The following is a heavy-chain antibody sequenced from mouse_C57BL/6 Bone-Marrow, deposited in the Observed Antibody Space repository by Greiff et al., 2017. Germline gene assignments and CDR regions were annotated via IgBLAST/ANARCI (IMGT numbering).Heavy chain of an antibody. J-gene: IGHJ3*01. CDR3: LLGFAY. V-gene: IGHV1-19*01. CDR1: GYTFTDYY. D-gene: IGHD1-1*01. Sequence: VQLKESGPVLVKPGASVKMSCKASGYTFTDYYMNWVKQSHGKSREWIGVINPYNGGTSYNQKFKGKATLTVDKSSSTAYMELNSLTSEDSAVYYLLLGFAYWGQGTLVTVSA. CDR2: INPYNGGT.